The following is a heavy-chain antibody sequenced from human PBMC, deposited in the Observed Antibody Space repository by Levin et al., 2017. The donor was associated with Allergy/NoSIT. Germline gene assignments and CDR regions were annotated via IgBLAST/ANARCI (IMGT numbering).Heavy chain of an antibody. CDR3: ARDGVAATDDFDY. V-gene: IGHV3-7*04. Sequence: GESLKISCAASGFTFSTYWMSWVRQAPGKGLEWVASIKRDGSQKYYVDSVKGRFTISRDNAKNSLYLQMNSLRAEDTAVYYCARDGVAATDDFDYWGQGTLVTVSS. D-gene: IGHD2-15*01. CDR1: GFTFSTYW. CDR2: IKRDGSQK. J-gene: IGHJ4*02.